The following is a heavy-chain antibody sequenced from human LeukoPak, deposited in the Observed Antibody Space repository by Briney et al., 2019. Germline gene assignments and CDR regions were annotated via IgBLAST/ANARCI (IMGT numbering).Heavy chain of an antibody. CDR2: IIPIFGTA. Sequence: GASVKVSCKASGYTFTSYYMHWVRQAPGQGLEWMGGIIPIFGTANYAQKFQGRVTITTDESTSTAYMELSSLRSEDTAVYYCARDRVVPAAGFFDYWGQGTLVTVSS. CDR1: GYTFTSYY. D-gene: IGHD2-2*01. V-gene: IGHV1-69*05. J-gene: IGHJ4*02. CDR3: ARDRVVPAAGFFDY.